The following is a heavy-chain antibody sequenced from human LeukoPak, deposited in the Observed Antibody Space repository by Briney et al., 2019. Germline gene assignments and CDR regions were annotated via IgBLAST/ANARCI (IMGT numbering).Heavy chain of an antibody. V-gene: IGHV3-21*01. CDR1: GFTFSSYS. J-gene: IGHJ6*02. D-gene: IGHD2-2*01. CDR3: ARETVPDYYGMDV. CDR2: ISSSSSYI. Sequence: GGSLRLSCAASGFTFSSYSMNWVRQAPGKGLEWVSSISSSSSYIYYADSVKGRFTISRDNAKNSLYLQMNSLRAEDTAVYYCARETVPDYYGMDVWGQGTTVTVSS.